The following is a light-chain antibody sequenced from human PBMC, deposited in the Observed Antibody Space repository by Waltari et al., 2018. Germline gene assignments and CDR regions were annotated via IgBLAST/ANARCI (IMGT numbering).Light chain of an antibody. CDR2: ETT. CDR3: QSYDNSLRGSVL. J-gene: IGLJ3*02. V-gene: IGLV1-40*01. CDR1: DSHVAPSCV. Sequence: SVLTQASPMSGAPGQRVPISCPVDDSHVAPSCVNWYQPLPGSAPKLLIYETTRRPSGVPDRFSGSKPGTSASLAIEGLQPEDEGDYYCQSYDNSLRGSVLFGGGTKVTV.